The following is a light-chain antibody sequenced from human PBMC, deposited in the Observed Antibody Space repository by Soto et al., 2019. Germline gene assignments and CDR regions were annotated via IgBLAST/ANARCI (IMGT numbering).Light chain of an antibody. V-gene: IGKV1-5*03. CDR1: QTVRNW. CDR2: KAS. CDR3: QQYDASPLT. J-gene: IGKJ2*01. Sequence: DIQMTQSPTTLSASVGDRAIITCRASQTVRNWLAWFQQKPGEAPKLLIYKASRSESGVSSRFSGSGYGTDFTLTITNLVPGDAATYFCQQYDASPLTFGQGTKLEIK.